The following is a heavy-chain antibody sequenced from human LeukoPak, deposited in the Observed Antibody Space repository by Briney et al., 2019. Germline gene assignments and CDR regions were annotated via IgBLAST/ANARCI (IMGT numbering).Heavy chain of an antibody. CDR3: VTDYGGSSGAFDI. CDR2: MSSSSSDI. V-gene: IGHV3-21*01. D-gene: IGHD4-23*01. CDR1: GFTLSSYA. J-gene: IGHJ3*02. Sequence: GGSLRLSCTGSGFTLSSYAMNWVRRAPGQGLEWVSSMSSSSSDIYYTDSVKGRFTISRDNAKNSLYLQMHSLRAEDTAVYYCVTDYGGSSGAFDIWGHGTMVTVSS.